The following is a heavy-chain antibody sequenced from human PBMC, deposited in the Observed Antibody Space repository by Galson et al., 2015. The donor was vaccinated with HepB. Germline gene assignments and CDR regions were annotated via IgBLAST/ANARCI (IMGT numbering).Heavy chain of an antibody. D-gene: IGHD6-19*01. Sequence: SLRLSCAASGFTLSSFGMHWVRQAPGKGLEWVAFIRYDGNYKNYADSVKGRFTISRDKTKNTLYLQMNSLRAEDTAVYYCARDSYSSGCMGYWGQGTLVTVSS. V-gene: IGHV3-30*02. CDR1: GFTLSSFG. CDR2: IRYDGNYK. J-gene: IGHJ4*02. CDR3: ARDSYSSGCMGY.